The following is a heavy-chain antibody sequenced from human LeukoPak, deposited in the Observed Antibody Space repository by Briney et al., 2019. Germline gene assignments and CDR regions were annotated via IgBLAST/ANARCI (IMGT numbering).Heavy chain of an antibody. CDR1: GYTFTGYY. V-gene: IGHV1-2*02. CDR3: ARAVVYYDSSGYYFDY. CDR2: INPNSGGT. J-gene: IGHJ4*02. D-gene: IGHD3-22*01. Sequence: GASVKVSCKASGYTFTGYYMHWVRQAPGQGLEWMGWINPNSGGTNYAQKFQGRVTMTRDTSISTAYMELSRLRSDDTAVYYCARAVVYYDSSGYYFDYWGQGTLVTVSS.